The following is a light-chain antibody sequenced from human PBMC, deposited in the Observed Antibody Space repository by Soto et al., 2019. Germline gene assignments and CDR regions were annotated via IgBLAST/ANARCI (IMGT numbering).Light chain of an antibody. Sequence: QSVLTQPPSASGTPGQRVTISASGSSSNIGSNTVTWYQQLPGTAPKLLIYSTDERPSGVPDRFSGSKSGTSASLAISGLQSEDEADYYCATWDDSRNAYVFGAGTRSPS. V-gene: IGLV1-44*01. CDR3: ATWDDSRNAYV. J-gene: IGLJ1*01. CDR2: STD. CDR1: SSNIGSNT.